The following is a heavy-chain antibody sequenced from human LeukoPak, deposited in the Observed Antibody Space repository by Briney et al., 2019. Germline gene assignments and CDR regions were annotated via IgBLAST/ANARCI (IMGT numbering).Heavy chain of an antibody. CDR2: ISWNSGSI. CDR3: AKADYTHLFDY. J-gene: IGHJ4*02. CDR1: GFTFDDYA. D-gene: IGHD2-2*02. Sequence: GGSLRLSCAASGFTFDDYAMHWVRQAPGKGLEWVSGISWNSGSIGYADSVKGRFTISRDNAKNSLYLQMNSLRAEDTASYYCAKADYTHLFDYWGQGTLVTVSS. V-gene: IGHV3-9*01.